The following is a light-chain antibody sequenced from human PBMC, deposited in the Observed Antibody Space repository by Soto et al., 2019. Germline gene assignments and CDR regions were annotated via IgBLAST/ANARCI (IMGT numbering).Light chain of an antibody. CDR1: SSNIGAGYD. V-gene: IGLV1-40*01. CDR3: QSYDSSLSGVV. J-gene: IGLJ2*01. Sequence: SVLTKPPSVSGAPGQRVTISCTGSSSNIGAGYDVHWYQQLPGTAPKLLIYGNSNRPSGVPDRFSGSKSGTSASLAITGLQAEDEADYYCQSYDSSLSGVVFGGGTQLTVL. CDR2: GNS.